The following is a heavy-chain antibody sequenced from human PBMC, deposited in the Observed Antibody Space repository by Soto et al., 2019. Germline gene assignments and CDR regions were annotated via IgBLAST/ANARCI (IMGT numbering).Heavy chain of an antibody. CDR3: AREGRGRPGGARGYYFDY. V-gene: IGHV4-31*03. CDR2: IYYSGST. Sequence: PSETLSLTCTVSGGSISSGGYYWSCIRQHPGKGLEWIGYIYYSGSTYYNPSLKSRVTISVDTSKNQFSLKLSSVTAADTAVYYCAREGRGRPGGARGYYFDYWGQGTLVTVSS. D-gene: IGHD5-12*01. J-gene: IGHJ4*02. CDR1: GGSISSGGYY.